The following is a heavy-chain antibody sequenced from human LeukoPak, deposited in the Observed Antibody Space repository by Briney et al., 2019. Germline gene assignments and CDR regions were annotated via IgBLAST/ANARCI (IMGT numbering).Heavy chain of an antibody. D-gene: IGHD3-10*01. CDR3: ARGTYFGEGFDY. V-gene: IGHV1-46*01. J-gene: IGHJ4*02. Sequence: ASVKVSCKASGYTFTSYFLHWVRQAPGQGLEWMGIINPSGGSTTYAQKFQGRVTMTRDMSTSTVYMELGSLRSEDTAVYYCARGTYFGEGFDYWGQGTLVTVSS. CDR2: INPSGGST. CDR1: GYTFTSYF.